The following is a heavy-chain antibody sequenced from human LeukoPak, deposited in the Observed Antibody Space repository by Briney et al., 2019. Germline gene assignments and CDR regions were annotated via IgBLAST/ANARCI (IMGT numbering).Heavy chain of an antibody. V-gene: IGHV1-69*05. J-gene: IGHJ5*02. CDR1: GGTFSSYA. CDR2: IIPIFGTA. D-gene: IGHD5-18*01. Sequence: ASVTVSCKASGGTFSSYAISWVRQAPGQGLEWMGGIIPIFGTANYAQKFQGRVTITTDESTSTAYMELSSLRSEDTAVYYCARGGGYSYGYNWFDPWGQGTLVTVAS. CDR3: ARGGGYSYGYNWFDP.